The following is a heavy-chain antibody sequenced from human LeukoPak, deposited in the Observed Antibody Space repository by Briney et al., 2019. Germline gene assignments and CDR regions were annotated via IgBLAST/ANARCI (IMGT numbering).Heavy chain of an antibody. Sequence: GESLQISCKGSGYSFSSYWIGWVRQMPGKGLEWMGIIYPGDSDTKYSPSFQGQVTISADKSISTAYLQWSSLKASDTAMYYCAGSVSWGDAYNYILNWGQGTLVTVSS. CDR1: GYSFSSYW. CDR2: IYPGDSDT. CDR3: AGSVSWGDAYNYILN. V-gene: IGHV5-51*01. D-gene: IGHD5-24*01. J-gene: IGHJ4*02.